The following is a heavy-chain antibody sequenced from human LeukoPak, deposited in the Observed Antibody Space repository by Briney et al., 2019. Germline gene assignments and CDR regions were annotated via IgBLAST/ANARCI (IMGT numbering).Heavy chain of an antibody. D-gene: IGHD1-26*01. J-gene: IGHJ6*03. CDR2: ISAYNGNT. V-gene: IGHV1-18*01. CDR3: ARDSGSYSGGYYYYMDV. CDR1: GYTFTSYG. Sequence: GASVKVSCKASGYTFTSYGISWVRQAPGQGLEWMGWISAYNGNTKYAQKLQGRVTMTTDTSTSTAYMELRSLRSDDTAVYYCARDSGSYSGGYYYYMDVWGKGTTVTVSS.